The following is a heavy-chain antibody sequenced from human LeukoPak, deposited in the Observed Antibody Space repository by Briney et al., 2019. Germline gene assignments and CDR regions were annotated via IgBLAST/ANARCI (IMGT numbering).Heavy chain of an antibody. CDR3: AKDGPPLLYGSGSYFDY. CDR2: IKQDGSER. V-gene: IGHV3-7*03. D-gene: IGHD3-10*01. J-gene: IGHJ4*02. Sequence: TGGSLRLSCAASGFTFSNYWMTWVRQAPGGGLEWVANIKQDGSERYYVDSVKGRFTISRDNAKNSLYLQMNSLRAEDTAVYYCAKDGPPLLYGSGSYFDYWGQGTLVTVSS. CDR1: GFTFSNYW.